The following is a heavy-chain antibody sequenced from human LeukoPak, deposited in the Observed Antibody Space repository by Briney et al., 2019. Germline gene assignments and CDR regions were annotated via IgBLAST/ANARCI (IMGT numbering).Heavy chain of an antibody. CDR1: GYTFSAYY. Sequence: ASVKVSCKASGYTFSAYYMHRVRQAPGQGLEWMGWINPNSGGTNYAQKFQGRVTMTRDTSISTAYMELSRLRSDDTAVYYCARVWFGELDAFDIWGQGTMVTVSS. D-gene: IGHD3-10*01. J-gene: IGHJ3*02. CDR3: ARVWFGELDAFDI. CDR2: INPNSGGT. V-gene: IGHV1-2*02.